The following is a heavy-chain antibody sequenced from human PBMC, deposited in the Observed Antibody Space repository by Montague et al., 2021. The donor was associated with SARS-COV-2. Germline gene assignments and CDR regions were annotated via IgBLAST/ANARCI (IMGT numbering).Heavy chain of an antibody. Sequence: CAISGDSVSTNSGTWNWVRLSPSRGLEWLGRTYYRYEWYSDYSASVKSRISINPDTSRNQFSLQLNSVTPEDTALYYCARAERGSCGDGNCYQYFFNYWGRGTLVTVSS. CDR2: TYYRYEWYS. J-gene: IGHJ4*02. V-gene: IGHV6-1*01. CDR3: ARAERGSCGDGNCYQYFFNY. D-gene: IGHD2-15*01. CDR1: GDSVSTNSGT.